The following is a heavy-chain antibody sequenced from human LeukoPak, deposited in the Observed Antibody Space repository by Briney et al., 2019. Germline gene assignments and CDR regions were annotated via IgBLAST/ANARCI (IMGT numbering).Heavy chain of an antibody. CDR2: ISASADST. CDR3: AKDPLIYSITWYPNWFGP. Sequence: GGSLRLSCAASGFSFRNYAMTWVRQAPGKGLEWVSGISASADSTYYADSVKGRFTISRDNSKSTLYLQMNSLRAEDTAVYYCAKDPLIYSITWYPNWFGPWGQGTLVTVSS. D-gene: IGHD6-13*01. V-gene: IGHV3-23*01. J-gene: IGHJ5*02. CDR1: GFSFRNYA.